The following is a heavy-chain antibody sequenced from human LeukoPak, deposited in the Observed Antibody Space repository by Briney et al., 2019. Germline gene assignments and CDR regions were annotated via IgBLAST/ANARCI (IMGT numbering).Heavy chain of an antibody. CDR3: ARAGYYDSSGYYLDY. D-gene: IGHD3-22*01. J-gene: IGHJ4*02. CDR1: GFTVSSNY. V-gene: IGHV3-66*02. CDR2: IYSGGST. Sequence: PGGSLRLSCAASGFTVSSNYMSWVRQAPGTGLEWVSVIYSGGSTYYADSVKGRFTISRDNSKNTLYLQMNSLRAEDTAVYYCARAGYYDSSGYYLDYWGQGTLVTVSS.